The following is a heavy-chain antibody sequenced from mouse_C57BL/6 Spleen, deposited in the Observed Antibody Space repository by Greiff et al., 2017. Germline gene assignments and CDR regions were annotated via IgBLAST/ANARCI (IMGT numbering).Heavy chain of an antibody. D-gene: IGHD4-1*02. CDR3: ARHASTGAWFAY. Sequence: EVQGVESGGGLVQPGESLTLSCESNEYEFPSHDMSWVRKTPEKRLELVAAINSDGGSTYYPDTMERRFIISRDNTEKTLYLQMSSLRSEDTSLYYCARHASTGAWFAYWGQGTLVTVSA. J-gene: IGHJ3*01. V-gene: IGHV5-2*01. CDR2: INSDGGST. CDR1: EYEFPSHD.